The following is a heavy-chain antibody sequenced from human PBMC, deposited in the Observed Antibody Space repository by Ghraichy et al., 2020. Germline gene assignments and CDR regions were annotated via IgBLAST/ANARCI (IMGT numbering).Heavy chain of an antibody. D-gene: IGHD3-10*01. CDR2: ISYDGSNN. V-gene: IGHV3-30*18. J-gene: IGHJ6*02. Sequence: GGSLRLSCAASGFTFSSYGMHWVRQAPGKGLEWVAVISYDGSNNYYADSVKGRFTISRDNSKNTLYLQMNSLRAEDTAVYYCAKDRLYYYGSGSYSGDYGMDVWGQGTTVTVSS. CDR3: AKDRLYYYGSGSYSGDYGMDV. CDR1: GFTFSSYG.